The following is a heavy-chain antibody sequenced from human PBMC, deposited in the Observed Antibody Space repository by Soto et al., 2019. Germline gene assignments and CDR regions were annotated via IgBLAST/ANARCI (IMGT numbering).Heavy chain of an antibody. D-gene: IGHD3-10*01. CDR2: INTDGSST. V-gene: IGHV3-74*01. Sequence: EVQLVESGGGLVQPGGSLRLSCAVSGFTFSSFWMHWVRQAPGEGLVWVSRINTDGSSTSYADSVKGRFTISRDNAKNTLYLQMNSLRGEDTAMYYWAKRGVDTSGLSYGGQGTLVTGSS. J-gene: IGHJ4*02. CDR1: GFTFSSFW. CDR3: AKRGVDTSGLSY.